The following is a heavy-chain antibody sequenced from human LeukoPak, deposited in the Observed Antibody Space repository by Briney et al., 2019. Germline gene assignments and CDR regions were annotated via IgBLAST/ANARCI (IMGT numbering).Heavy chain of an antibody. V-gene: IGHV3-7*01. CDR3: ARDLDGGDY. CDR1: GFTFSNYW. D-gene: IGHD2-15*01. CDR2: IKQDGSEK. J-gene: IGHJ4*02. Sequence: GGSLRLSCAASGFTFSNYWMSWVRQAPGQGLEWVANIKQDGSEKYYVDSVKGRFTISRDNANNSLYLQVNSLRAEDTAVYYCARDLDGGDYWGQGTLVTVSS.